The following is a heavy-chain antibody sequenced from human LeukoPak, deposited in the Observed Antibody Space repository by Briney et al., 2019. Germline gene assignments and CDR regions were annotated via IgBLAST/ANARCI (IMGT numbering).Heavy chain of an antibody. CDR2: IRDNTDGGAT. CDR3: TYDSSGFQVY. D-gene: IGHD3-22*01. CDR1: GFTFSNAW. V-gene: IGHV3-15*01. Sequence: PGGSLRLSCAASGFTFSNAWMSWVRQAPGKGLEWVGRIRDNTDGGATDYAAPVKGRFTISRDDSKNTLYLQMNSLKTEDTAVYYCTYDSSGFQVYWGQGTLVTASS. J-gene: IGHJ4*02.